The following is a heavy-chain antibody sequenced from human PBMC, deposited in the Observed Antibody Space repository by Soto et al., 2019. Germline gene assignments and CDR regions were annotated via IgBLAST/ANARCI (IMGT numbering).Heavy chain of an antibody. V-gene: IGHV1-3*04. J-gene: IGHJ4*02. D-gene: IGHD2-8*02. CDR2: INTGTGAA. Sequence: QVQLVQSGAEVKKPEASVKVSCRAFGYTFNSYAIHWVRQAPGQRLEWMGWINTGTGAAIYSQKFQGRVTITRDTSASTAYMELSNLRSEDTAVYFCARDHAQGYWLYWGQGTLVPVSS. CDR1: GYTFNSYA. CDR3: ARDHAQGYWLY.